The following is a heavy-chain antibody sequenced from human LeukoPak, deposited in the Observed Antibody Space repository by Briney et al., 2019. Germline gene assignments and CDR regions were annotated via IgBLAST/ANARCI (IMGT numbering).Heavy chain of an antibody. V-gene: IGHV3-23*01. J-gene: IGHJ4*02. Sequence: GGSPRLSCAAAAFIFSSNAMSWVRQAPGKGLEWVLTISVSGGSTYSADSVKGRFTISRDNSKNTGYLQMNTLSAAASAVFYFAKDRSCINDVCHGVFDYWGQGTLVTVSS. CDR1: AFIFSSNA. CDR2: ISVSGGST. D-gene: IGHD2-8*01. CDR3: AKDRSCINDVCHGVFDY.